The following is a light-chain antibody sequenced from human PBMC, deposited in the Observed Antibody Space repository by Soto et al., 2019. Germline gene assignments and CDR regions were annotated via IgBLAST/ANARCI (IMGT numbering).Light chain of an antibody. V-gene: IGKV1-5*03. CDR1: QNIKSW. CDR3: QQDDSYPYT. J-gene: IGKJ2*01. CDR2: KAS. Sequence: DIQMTQSPSTLSASVGDRVTITCRASQNIKSWLAWYQQKPGKAPKLLIYKASILQSGVPSRFSGSGSGTEFTLTISSLQTDDVATYHCQQDDSYPYTFGQGTKLEIK.